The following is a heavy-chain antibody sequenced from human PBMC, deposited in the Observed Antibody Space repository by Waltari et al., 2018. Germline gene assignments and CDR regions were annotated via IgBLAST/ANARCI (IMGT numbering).Heavy chain of an antibody. Sequence: QVQLQESGPGLVKPSETLSLTCAVSGYSISSGYYWGWIRQPPGKGLEWIGSIYHSGSTYYNPSLKSRVTISVDTSKNQFSLKLSSVTAADTAVYYCARRGYSGYVDYWGQGTLVTVSS. CDR2: IYHSGST. D-gene: IGHD1-26*01. J-gene: IGHJ4*02. CDR1: GYSISSGYY. CDR3: ARRGYSGYVDY. V-gene: IGHV4-38-2*01.